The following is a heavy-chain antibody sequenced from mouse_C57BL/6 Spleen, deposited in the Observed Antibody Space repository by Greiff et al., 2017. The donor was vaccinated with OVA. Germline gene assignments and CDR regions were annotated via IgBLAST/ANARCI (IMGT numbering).Heavy chain of an antibody. V-gene: IGHV6-6*01. CDR2: IRNKANNHAT. CDR3: TRDYAAY. D-gene: IGHD1-1*01. CDR1: GFTFSDAW. Sequence: EVKVEESGGGLVQPGGSMKLSCAASGFTFSDAWMDWFRQSPETGLEWVAEIRNKANNHATYYAESVKGRFTISRDDSKSSVYLQMNSLRAEDTGIYYCTRDYAAYWGQGTLVTVSA. J-gene: IGHJ3*01.